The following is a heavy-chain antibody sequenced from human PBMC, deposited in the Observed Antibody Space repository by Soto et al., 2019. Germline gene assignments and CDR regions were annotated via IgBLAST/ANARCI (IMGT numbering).Heavy chain of an antibody. CDR2: INHSGST. D-gene: IGHD3-10*01. J-gene: IGHJ5*02. Sequence: QVQLQQWGAGLLKPSETLSLTCAVYGGSFSGYYWSWIRQPPGKGLEWIGEINHSGSTNYNPSLKSRVTISVDTSKNPFSLKLSSVTAADTAVYYCARSDQITSFDPWGQGTLVTVSS. CDR1: GGSFSGYY. CDR3: ARSDQITSFDP. V-gene: IGHV4-34*01.